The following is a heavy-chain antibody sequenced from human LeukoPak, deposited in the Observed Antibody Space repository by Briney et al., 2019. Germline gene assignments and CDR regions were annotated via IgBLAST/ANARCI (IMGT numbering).Heavy chain of an antibody. D-gene: IGHD3-10*01. CDR2: IRGRFGVRTT. V-gene: IGHV3-49*04. CDR1: GFTFGDYA. J-gene: IGHJ4*02. CDR3: TRPIYVSGTYFFDY. Sequence: PGGSLRLSCTASGFTFGDYAMSWVRQAPGKGLEWVALIRGRFGVRTTTYAASVKGIFTISRDDSKGIAYLQMNSLKTEDTAVYYGTRPIYVSGTYFFDYWGQGTLVTVSS.